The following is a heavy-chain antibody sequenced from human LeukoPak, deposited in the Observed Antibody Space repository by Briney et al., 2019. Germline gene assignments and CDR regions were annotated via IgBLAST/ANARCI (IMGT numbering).Heavy chain of an antibody. CDR1: GFTFSSYG. J-gene: IGHJ4*02. V-gene: IGHV3-30*02. Sequence: GGSLRLSCAASGFTFSSYGMHWVRQAPGKGLEWVAFIRYDGSNKYYADSVKGRFTISRDNPKNSLYLQMNSLRAEDTAVYYCARDLREEGITVDFDYWGQGTPVTVSS. D-gene: IGHD6-19*01. CDR3: ARDLREEGITVDFDY. CDR2: IRYDGSNK.